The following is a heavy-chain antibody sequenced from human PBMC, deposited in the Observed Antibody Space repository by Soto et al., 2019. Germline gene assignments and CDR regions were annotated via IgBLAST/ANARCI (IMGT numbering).Heavy chain of an antibody. D-gene: IGHD2-15*01. J-gene: IGHJ4*02. Sequence: SETLSLTCTVSGGSISSSSYYWGWIRQPPGKGLEWIGSIYYSGSTYYNPSLKSRVTISVDTSKNQFSLKLSSVTAADTAVYYCARHSAGYCSGGSCLRVFEYWGQGTLVTVSS. CDR3: ARHSAGYCSGGSCLRVFEY. CDR1: GGSISSSSYY. V-gene: IGHV4-39*01. CDR2: IYYSGST.